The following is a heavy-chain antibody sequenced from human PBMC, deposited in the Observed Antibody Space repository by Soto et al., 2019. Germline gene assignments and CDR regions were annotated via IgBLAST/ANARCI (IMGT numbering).Heavy chain of an antibody. D-gene: IGHD1-20*01. CDR2: MNPNSGNT. CDR1: GYTFTSYD. J-gene: IGHJ5*02. CDR3: ARADNWNPEANWFDP. Sequence: GASVKVSCKASGYTFTSYDINWVRQATGQGLEWMGWMNPNSGNTGYAQKFQGRVTMTRNTSISTAYMELSSLRSEDTAVYYCARADNWNPEANWFDPWGQGTLVTVSS. V-gene: IGHV1-8*01.